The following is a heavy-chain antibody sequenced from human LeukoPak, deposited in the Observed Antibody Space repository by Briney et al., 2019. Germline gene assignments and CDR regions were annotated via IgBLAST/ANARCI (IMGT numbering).Heavy chain of an antibody. CDR1: GFTFSSYT. Sequence: PGGSLRLSCAASGFTFSSYTMNWVRQAPGKGLEWVSGISARSSSTYYADSVEGRFIISRDNSKNTLYLQMNSLRAEDTTVYYCAKEELTDHSYQLPDWGQGTPVTVSS. CDR3: AKEELTDHSYQLPD. V-gene: IGHV3-23*01. D-gene: IGHD2-2*01. J-gene: IGHJ4*02. CDR2: ISARSSST.